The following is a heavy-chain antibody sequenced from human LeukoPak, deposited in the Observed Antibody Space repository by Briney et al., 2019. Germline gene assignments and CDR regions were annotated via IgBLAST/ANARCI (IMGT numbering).Heavy chain of an antibody. D-gene: IGHD4-17*01. CDR3: ARGYYGDYRWFDP. Sequence: SETLSLTCTVSGGSISSYYWSWIRQPPGKGLEWIGYIYCSGSTNYNPSLKSRVTISVDTSKNQFSLKLSSVTAADTAVYCCARGYYGDYRWFDPWGQGTLVTVSS. CDR1: GGSISSYY. CDR2: IYCSGST. V-gene: IGHV4-59*12. J-gene: IGHJ5*02.